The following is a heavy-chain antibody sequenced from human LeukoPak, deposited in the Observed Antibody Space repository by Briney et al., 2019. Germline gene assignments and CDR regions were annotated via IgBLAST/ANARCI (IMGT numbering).Heavy chain of an antibody. CDR3: ARGIPLWFGERNSYMDV. CDR1: GGSISSYY. CDR2: IYYSGST. V-gene: IGHV4-59*12. Sequence: SETLSLTCTVSGGSISSYYWSWIRQPPGKGLEWIGYIYYSGSTNYNPSLKSRVTISVDTSKNQFSLKLSSVTAADTAVYYCARGIPLWFGERNSYMDVWGKGTTVTVSS. D-gene: IGHD3-10*01. J-gene: IGHJ6*03.